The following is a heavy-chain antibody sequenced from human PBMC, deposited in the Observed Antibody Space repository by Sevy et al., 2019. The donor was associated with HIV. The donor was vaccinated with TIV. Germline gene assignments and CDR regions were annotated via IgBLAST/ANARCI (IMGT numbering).Heavy chain of an antibody. D-gene: IGHD3-22*01. CDR3: ERDSDRSGHYYLDYFDY. CDR1: GYIFTNYP. V-gene: IGHV1-18*01. Sequence: ASVKVSCKASGYIFTNYPICWVRQAPGQGLEWMECIRTSNRETKYTQKLQGRAIMTTDTSTSTVYMDLRNLRSDDTAVYYAERDSDRSGHYYLDYFDYWGQGTLVTVSS. CDR2: IRTSNRET. J-gene: IGHJ4*02.